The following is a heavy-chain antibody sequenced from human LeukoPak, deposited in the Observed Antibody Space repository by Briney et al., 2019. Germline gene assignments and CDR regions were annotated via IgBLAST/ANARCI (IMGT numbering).Heavy chain of an antibody. CDR2: IHSDGNT. Sequence: GGSLRLSCAASGFSVSNNYMNWVRQAPGKGLEWVSVIHSDGNTYYADSVKGRFTIFRDNSKNTLYLQMKSLKTEDTAVYYCSRVFSGYPLYYFDYWGQGTLVTVSS. CDR1: GFSVSNNY. D-gene: IGHD5-12*01. CDR3: SRVFSGYPLYYFDY. V-gene: IGHV3-53*01. J-gene: IGHJ4*02.